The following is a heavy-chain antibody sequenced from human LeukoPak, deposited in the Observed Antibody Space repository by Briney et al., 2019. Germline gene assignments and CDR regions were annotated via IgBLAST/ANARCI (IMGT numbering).Heavy chain of an antibody. V-gene: IGHV3-30-3*01. CDR2: ISYDGSNK. CDR3: ARGLDTAMVNFDY. D-gene: IGHD5-18*01. J-gene: IGHJ4*02. Sequence: PGGSLRLSCAASGFTISSYAMNWVRQAPGKGLEWVAVISYDGSNKYYADSVKGRFTISRDNSKNTLYVQMNSLRAEDTAVYYCARGLDTAMVNFDYWGQGTLVTVSS. CDR1: GFTISSYA.